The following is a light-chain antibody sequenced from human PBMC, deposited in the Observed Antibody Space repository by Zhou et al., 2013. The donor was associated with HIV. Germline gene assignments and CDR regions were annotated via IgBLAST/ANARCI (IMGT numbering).Light chain of an antibody. Sequence: EIVLAQSPGTLSLSPGVRATLSCRASQSVTSSCLAWYQQKPGQAPRLLIYGASSRATGIPDRFSGSGSRTDFTLTISRLEPEDFAVYYCQQCDTSPRTFGRRGPRWKSN. CDR2: GAS. CDR3: QQCDTSPRT. CDR1: QSVTSSC. J-gene: IGKJ1*01. V-gene: IGKV3-20*01.